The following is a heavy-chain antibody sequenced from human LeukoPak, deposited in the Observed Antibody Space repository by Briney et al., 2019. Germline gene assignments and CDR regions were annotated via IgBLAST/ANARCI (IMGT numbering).Heavy chain of an antibody. CDR3: ARDAPMIVVAHPYYFDY. CDR1: GFTFSSHA. J-gene: IGHJ4*02. CDR2: VSYDGSNK. D-gene: IGHD3-22*01. V-gene: IGHV3-30-3*01. Sequence: PGGSLRLSCAASGFTFSSHAMHWVRQAPGKGLEWVAVVSYDGSNKYYADSVKGRFTISRDNSNNTLYLQMNSLKTEDTAVYYCARDAPMIVVAHPYYFDYWGQGTLVTGSS.